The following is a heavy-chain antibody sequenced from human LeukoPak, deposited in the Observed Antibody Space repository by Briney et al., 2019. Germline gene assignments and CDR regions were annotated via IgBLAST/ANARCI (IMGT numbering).Heavy chain of an antibody. D-gene: IGHD2-15*01. Sequence: PSETLSLTCTVSGGSISSYYWSWIRQPAGKGLEWIGRIYTSGSTNYNPSLKSRVTMSVDTSMNQFSLKLSSVTAADTAVYYCARERYCSGGSCARHNWFDPWGQGTLVTVSS. J-gene: IGHJ5*02. CDR1: GGSISSYY. CDR2: IYTSGST. V-gene: IGHV4-4*07. CDR3: ARERYCSGGSCARHNWFDP.